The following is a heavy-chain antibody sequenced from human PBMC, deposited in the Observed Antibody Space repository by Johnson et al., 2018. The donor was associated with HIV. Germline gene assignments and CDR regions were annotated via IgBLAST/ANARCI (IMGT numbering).Heavy chain of an antibody. CDR1: GFTFISYA. CDR3: ARSPFQLFPSDI. J-gene: IGHJ3*02. Sequence: VQLVESGGGLVKPGRSLRLSCAASGFTFISYAMHWVRQAPGKGLEWLSYISSSGNTIYYADSVKGRFTISRDNAKNSLYLQMNSLRAEDTAVYYCARSPFQLFPSDIWGQGTMVTVSS. CDR2: ISSSGNTI. D-gene: IGHD3-16*01. V-gene: IGHV3-48*04.